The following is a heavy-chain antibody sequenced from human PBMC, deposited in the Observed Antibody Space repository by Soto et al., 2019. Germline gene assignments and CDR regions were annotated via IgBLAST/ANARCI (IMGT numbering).Heavy chain of an antibody. D-gene: IGHD2-8*01. V-gene: IGHV6-1*01. CDR2: TYYRSKWYN. CDR3: VRLIGNSWLDS. J-gene: IGHJ5*01. Sequence: SQTLSLTCAISVDSVSTNSATWDWIRQSPSRGLEWLGRTYYRSKWYNDYAVSVKGRITINPDTANSQFSLQLNSVPPDATAVYYCVRLIGNSWLDSWGQGPLVTVS. CDR1: VDSVSTNSAT.